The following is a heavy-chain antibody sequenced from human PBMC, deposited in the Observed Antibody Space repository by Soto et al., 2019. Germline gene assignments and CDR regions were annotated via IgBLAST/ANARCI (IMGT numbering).Heavy chain of an antibody. D-gene: IGHD3-10*01. CDR1: GYTFTSYD. Sequence: ASVKVSCKASGYTFTSYDINWVRQATGQGLEWMGWMNPNSGNTGYAQKFQGRVTMTRNTSISTAYMELSSLRSEDTAVYYCARDSRKVTMVRGNYGMDVWGQGTTVTVSS. J-gene: IGHJ6*02. CDR2: MNPNSGNT. CDR3: ARDSRKVTMVRGNYGMDV. V-gene: IGHV1-8*01.